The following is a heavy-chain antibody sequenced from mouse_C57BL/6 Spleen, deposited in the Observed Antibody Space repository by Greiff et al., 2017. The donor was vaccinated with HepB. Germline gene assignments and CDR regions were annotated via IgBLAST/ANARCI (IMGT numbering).Heavy chain of an antibody. Sequence: VQLQQSGPELVKPGASVKMSCKASGYPFTDYNMHWVKQSHGKSLEWIGYINPNNGGTSYNQKFKGKATLTVNKSSSTAYMELRSLTSEDSAVYYCASPDYYGSGDYAMDYWGQGTSVTVSS. CDR1: GYPFTDYN. CDR3: ASPDYYGSGDYAMDY. D-gene: IGHD1-1*01. V-gene: IGHV1-22*01. CDR2: INPNNGGT. J-gene: IGHJ4*01.